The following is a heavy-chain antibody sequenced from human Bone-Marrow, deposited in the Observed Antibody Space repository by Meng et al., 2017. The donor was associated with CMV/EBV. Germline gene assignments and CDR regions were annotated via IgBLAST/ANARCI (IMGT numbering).Heavy chain of an antibody. D-gene: IGHD2-2*02. CDR2: IYSGGST. V-gene: IGHV3-53*01. J-gene: IGHJ6*02. CDR3: ARDQGAIKEYGMDV. CDR1: GFTVSSNY. Sequence: GGSLRLSCAASGFTVSSNYMSWVRQAPGKGLEWVSVIYSGGSTYYADSVKGRFTISRDNSKNTLYLQMNSLRAEDTAVYYCARDQGAIKEYGMDVWGQGPTVTVSS.